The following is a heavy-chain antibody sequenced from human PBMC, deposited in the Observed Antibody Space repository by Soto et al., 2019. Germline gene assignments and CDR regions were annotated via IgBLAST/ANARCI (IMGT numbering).Heavy chain of an antibody. CDR1: GVSISSNY. CDR2: IHNTGDT. D-gene: IGHD3-3*01. J-gene: IGHJ6*02. V-gene: IGHV4-59*01. Sequence: SETLSLTWLVSGVSISSNYWGWIRQPPGQGLEWIGYIHNTGDTNSNPSLTNQVIISVDTSTNQFSLRLSSVSAADTAVYYCARSYPNTIFGVVPSRGLDVWGQGTTVTVSS. CDR3: ARSYPNTIFGVVPSRGLDV.